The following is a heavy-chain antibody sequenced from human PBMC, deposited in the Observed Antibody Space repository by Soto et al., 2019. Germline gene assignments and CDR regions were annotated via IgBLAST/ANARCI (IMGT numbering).Heavy chain of an antibody. CDR1: GFTFSGSA. Sequence: GGSLRLSCAASGFTFSGSAMHWVRQASGKGLEWVGRIRSKANSYATAYAASVKGRFTISRDDSKNTAYLQMNSLKTEDTAVYYCTRPWEGSMAFDIWGQGTMVTVSS. V-gene: IGHV3-73*01. J-gene: IGHJ3*02. D-gene: IGHD1-26*01. CDR3: TRPWEGSMAFDI. CDR2: IRSKANSYAT.